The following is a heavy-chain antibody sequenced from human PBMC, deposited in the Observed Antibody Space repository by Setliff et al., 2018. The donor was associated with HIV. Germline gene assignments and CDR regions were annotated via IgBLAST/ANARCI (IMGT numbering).Heavy chain of an antibody. V-gene: IGHV4-34*01. J-gene: IGHJ5*02. Sequence: SETLSLTCAVSGGSINNYYWSWIRQPPGKGLEWIGEINHSGSTNYNPSLKSRVTISVDTSKNQFSLKLSSVTAADTAVYYCARNWGPNWFDPWGQGTLVTVSS. D-gene: IGHD7-27*01. CDR3: ARNWGPNWFDP. CDR1: GGSINNYY. CDR2: INHSGST.